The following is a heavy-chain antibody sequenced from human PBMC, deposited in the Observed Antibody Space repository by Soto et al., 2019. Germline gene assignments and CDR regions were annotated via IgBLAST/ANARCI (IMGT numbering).Heavy chain of an antibody. Sequence: PSETLSLTCTVSGGSISSYYWSWIRQPAGKGLEWIGRIYTSGSTNYNPSLKSRVTMSLDTSKNQFSLKLTSVTAADTALYYCARGNCSSPNCYSFSGYYGMDVWGQGTTVTVS. CDR2: IYTSGST. V-gene: IGHV4-4*07. CDR3: ARGNCSSPNCYSFSGYYGMDV. D-gene: IGHD2-2*01. J-gene: IGHJ6*02. CDR1: GGSISSYY.